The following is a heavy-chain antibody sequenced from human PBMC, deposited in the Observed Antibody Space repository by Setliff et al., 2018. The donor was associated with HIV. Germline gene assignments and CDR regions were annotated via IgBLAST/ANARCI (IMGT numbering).Heavy chain of an antibody. Sequence: PGGSLRLSCTASGFTFSDYWMHWVRRGPGRGLEWVSRIGRDGTVANYADSVKGRFTISKDNSKNTLYLQMSSLRDADTAVYYCAKVFVFGVDAFDIWGQGTMVTVSS. CDR3: AKVFVFGVDAFDI. D-gene: IGHD3-10*02. V-gene: IGHV3-74*01. CDR1: GFTFSDYW. J-gene: IGHJ3*02. CDR2: IGRDGTVA.